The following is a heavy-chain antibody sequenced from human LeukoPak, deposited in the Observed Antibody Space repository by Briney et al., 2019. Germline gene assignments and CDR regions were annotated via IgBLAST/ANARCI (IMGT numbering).Heavy chain of an antibody. D-gene: IGHD6-19*01. V-gene: IGHV4-30-2*01. CDR3: ARYAFTLSSGYGMDV. CDR2: INHSGST. Sequence: SETLSLTCTVSGGSISSGGYYWSWIRQPPGKGLEWIGEINHSGSTNYNPSLKSRVTISVDTSKNQFSLKLSSVTAADTAVYYCARYAFTLSSGYGMDVWGQGTTVTVSS. J-gene: IGHJ6*02. CDR1: GGSISSGGYY.